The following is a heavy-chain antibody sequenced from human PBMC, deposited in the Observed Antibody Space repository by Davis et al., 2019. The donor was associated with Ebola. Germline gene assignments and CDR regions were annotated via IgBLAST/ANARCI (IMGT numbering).Heavy chain of an antibody. CDR1: VITFSSYA. CDR3: AKTRSNWWNDALEI. D-gene: IGHD2-8*02. Sequence: PGGSLRLSCTDSVITFSSYAMTWVRQAPGKGLEWVSAISGSGGSTYYADSVKGRFIISRDNSKNTLHLQMNSLRPEDTAVYYCAKTRSNWWNDALEIWGRGTMVIVSS. J-gene: IGHJ3*02. V-gene: IGHV3-23*01. CDR2: ISGSGGST.